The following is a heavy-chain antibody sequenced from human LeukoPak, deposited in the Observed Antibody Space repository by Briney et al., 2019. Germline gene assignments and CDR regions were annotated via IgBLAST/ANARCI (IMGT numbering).Heavy chain of an antibody. CDR1: GFTFSSYS. V-gene: IGHV3-23*01. J-gene: IGHJ4*02. CDR2: ISGSGGAT. Sequence: GGSLRLSCAASGFTFSSYSMTCVRQAPGKGLEWVSVISGSGGATYYADSVKGRFTISRDNSKNTLCLQMNSLRAEDTAVYYCARAAMVRGAVYFDSWGQGTLVTVSS. D-gene: IGHD3-10*01. CDR3: ARAAMVRGAVYFDS.